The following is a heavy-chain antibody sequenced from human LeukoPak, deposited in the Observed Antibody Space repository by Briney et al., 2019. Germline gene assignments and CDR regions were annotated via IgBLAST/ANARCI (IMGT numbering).Heavy chain of an antibody. D-gene: IGHD4-17*01. J-gene: IGHJ4*02. V-gene: IGHV4-34*01. CDR3: ARARVTTAPFWYY. CDR2: INHSGST. CDR1: GGSFSGYY. Sequence: SETLSLTCAVYGGSFSGYYWSWIRQPPGQGLEWIGEINHSGSTNYNPSLKSRVTISVDTSKNQFSLKLSSVTAADTAVYSCARARVTTAPFWYYWGQGTLVTVSS.